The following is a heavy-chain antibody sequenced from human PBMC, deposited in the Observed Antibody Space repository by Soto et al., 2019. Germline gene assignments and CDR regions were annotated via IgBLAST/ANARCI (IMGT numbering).Heavy chain of an antibody. Sequence: ASVKVSCKASGYMFTGYYIHWVRQAPGQGLEWMGWIDPKSGGTKYAEKFQGRVSMTGDTSITTAYMELSSLRSDDTAVYYCATDRVAFDMWGQGTKVTVSS. V-gene: IGHV1-2*02. CDR2: IDPKSGGT. D-gene: IGHD3-22*01. CDR1: GYMFTGYY. J-gene: IGHJ3*02. CDR3: ATDRVAFDM.